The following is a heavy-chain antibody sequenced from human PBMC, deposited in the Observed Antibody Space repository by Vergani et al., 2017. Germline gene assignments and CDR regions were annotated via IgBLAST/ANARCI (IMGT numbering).Heavy chain of an antibody. Sequence: EVHLVESGGGLVQPGRSLRLSCSASGFTFGDYAMTWVRQAPGKGLEWVAFIWSKPYGGTTEYAASVKGTFTITRDDSKSIAYLQMSSRKAEAAALYYCTRARLDESSAYFVYWGEGTLVTVSP. CDR2: IWSKPYGGTT. D-gene: IGHD3-16*01. CDR1: GFTFGDYA. V-gene: IGHV3-49*04. J-gene: IGHJ4*02. CDR3: TRARLDESSAYFVY.